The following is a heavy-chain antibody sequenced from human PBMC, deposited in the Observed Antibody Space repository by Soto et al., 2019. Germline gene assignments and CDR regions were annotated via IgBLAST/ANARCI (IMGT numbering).Heavy chain of an antibody. CDR1: GFAFSTYN. CDR2: ISVSGDNT. D-gene: IGHD6-19*01. Sequence: GGSLRLSCAASGFAFSTYNMDWVRQAPGKGLEWVSSISVSGDNTYYADSVEGRFTVSRDNSKSTLYLQMNSLRAEDTALYYCVKDRSTSDWYGYFDYWGLGTLVTVSS. V-gene: IGHV3-23*01. CDR3: VKDRSTSDWYGYFDY. J-gene: IGHJ4*02.